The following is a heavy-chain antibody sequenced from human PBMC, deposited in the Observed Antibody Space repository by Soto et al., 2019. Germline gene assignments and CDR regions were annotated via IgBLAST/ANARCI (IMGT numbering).Heavy chain of an antibody. CDR3: AKDAGCSSTSCYWGSPYYYYGMDV. V-gene: IGHV3-30*18. J-gene: IGHJ6*02. D-gene: IGHD2-2*01. CDR1: GFTFSSYG. CDR2: ISYDGSNK. Sequence: GGSLRLSCAASGFTFSSYGMHWVRQAPGKGLEWVAVISYDGSNKYYADSVKGRFTISRDNSKNTLYLQMNSLRAEDTAVYYCAKDAGCSSTSCYWGSPYYYYGMDVWGQGTTVTVSS.